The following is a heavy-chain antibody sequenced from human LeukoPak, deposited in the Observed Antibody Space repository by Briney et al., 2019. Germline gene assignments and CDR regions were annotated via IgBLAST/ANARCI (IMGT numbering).Heavy chain of an antibody. J-gene: IGHJ4*02. V-gene: IGHV4-61*02. CDR1: GDSISSGSLY. CDR3: ARDVLAAPGTFDY. CDR2: IYPSGST. D-gene: IGHD6-13*01. Sequence: PSETLSLTCSVSGDSISSGSLYWSWIRQPAGRGLEWIGRIYPSGSTNYNPSLKSRVTISLYTSTNQFSLKLSSVTAADTAVYYCARDVLAAPGTFDYWGQGALVTVSS.